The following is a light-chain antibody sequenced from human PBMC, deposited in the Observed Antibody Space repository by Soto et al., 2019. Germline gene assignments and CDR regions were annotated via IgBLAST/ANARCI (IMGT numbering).Light chain of an antibody. V-gene: IGKV1-33*01. CDR1: QDIKTY. CDR3: QHYDSVPCT. CDR2: DAS. J-gene: IGKJ2*02. Sequence: DIQLTQSPSSVSASVGDRVTITCQASQDIKTYLTWNHQKPGKAPNLLIYDASTLGTGVSSRFSGSGSGTDFSFTITNLQPEDIATYFCQHYDSVPCTFGQGTRLEIK.